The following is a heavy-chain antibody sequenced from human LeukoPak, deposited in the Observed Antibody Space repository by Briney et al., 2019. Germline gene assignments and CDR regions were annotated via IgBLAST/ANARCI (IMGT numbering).Heavy chain of an antibody. CDR1: GFTLSSYE. V-gene: IGHV3-23*01. J-gene: IGHJ1*01. D-gene: IGHD1-26*01. CDR2: IGYGGSDT. Sequence: GGSLRLSCTVSGFTLSSYEMTWFRQAPGKGLEWVSSIGYGGSDTHYADSVKGRFTISRENSKNTLYLQMNSLRPEDTAVYYCARARSIVGVSPFQHWGQGTLVTVSS. CDR3: ARARSIVGVSPFQH.